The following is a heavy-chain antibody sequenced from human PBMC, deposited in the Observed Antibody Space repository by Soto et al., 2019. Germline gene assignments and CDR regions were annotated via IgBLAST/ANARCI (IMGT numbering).Heavy chain of an antibody. CDR2: IYYSGST. D-gene: IGHD3-22*01. Sequence: SLTCPVSGGSVSNSEYHWGWIRQPPGKGLEWIGSIYYSGSTYYNPSLKSRVTISVDTSKNQFSLKLSSVTAADTAVYYCARHKSYYESSGYLNWCDPWGQGTVGTVSS. CDR1: GGSVSNSEYH. V-gene: IGHV4-39*01. J-gene: IGHJ5*02. CDR3: ARHKSYYESSGYLNWCDP.